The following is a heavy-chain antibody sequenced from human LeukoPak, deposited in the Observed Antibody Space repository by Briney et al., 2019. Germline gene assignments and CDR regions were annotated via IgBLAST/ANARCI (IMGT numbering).Heavy chain of an antibody. CDR1: GDSISNYY. CDR2: IYASGTT. CDR3: ARVSNIAVAWFDP. Sequence: SETLSLTCIVSGDSISNYYWSWIRQPAGKGLEWIGRIYASGTTNYNPSLKSRVTMSVDTSKNQFSLKLTSVTAADTAVYYCARVSNIAVAWFDPWGQGTLVTVSS. D-gene: IGHD6-19*01. J-gene: IGHJ5*02. V-gene: IGHV4-4*07.